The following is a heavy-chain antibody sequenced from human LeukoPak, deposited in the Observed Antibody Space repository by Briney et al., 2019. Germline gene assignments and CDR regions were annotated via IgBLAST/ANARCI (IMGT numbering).Heavy chain of an antibody. V-gene: IGHV3-21*01. CDR2: ISSSSSYI. Sequence: GGSLRLSCAASGFTVSSYSMNWVRQAPGKGLEWVSSISSSSSYIYYADSVKGRFTISRDNAKNSLYLQMNSLRAEDTAVYYCARDFPSRYGSGSYYSFDYWGHGTLVTVSS. CDR3: ARDFPSRYGSGSYYSFDY. D-gene: IGHD3-10*01. J-gene: IGHJ4*01. CDR1: GFTVSSYS.